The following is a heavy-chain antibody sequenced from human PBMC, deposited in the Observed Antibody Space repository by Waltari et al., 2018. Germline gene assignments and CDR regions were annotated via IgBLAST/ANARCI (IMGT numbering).Heavy chain of an antibody. CDR1: GFTFSELE. CDR3: ARRPYYYHGMDV. V-gene: IGHV3-48*03. J-gene: IGHJ6*02. CDR2: ISSSGNTI. Sequence: EVLLVESGGGLVQPGGSLRLSCTASGFTFSELEMNWVRQAPGKGLEWVSYISSSGNTIYYADSVKARFTTSRDNAKNSLYLQMNSLRVDDTAVYYCARRPYYYHGMDVWGQGTTVTVSS.